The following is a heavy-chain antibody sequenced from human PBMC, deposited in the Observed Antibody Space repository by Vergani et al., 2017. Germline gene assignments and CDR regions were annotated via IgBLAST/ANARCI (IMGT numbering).Heavy chain of an antibody. CDR3: ARERSGSDLDAFEI. CDR1: GGSITSYY. V-gene: IGHV4-4*07. Sequence: QVQLQESGPGLVKPSETLSLTCSVSGGSITSYYWSWIRQPAGKGLEWIGRIYTSGSTKDNPSLKSRVTMSVDTSKNQFSLKLNSVTAADTAMYDWARERSGSDLDAFEIWGQGTMVTVSS. J-gene: IGHJ3*02. D-gene: IGHD1-26*01. CDR2: IYTSGST.